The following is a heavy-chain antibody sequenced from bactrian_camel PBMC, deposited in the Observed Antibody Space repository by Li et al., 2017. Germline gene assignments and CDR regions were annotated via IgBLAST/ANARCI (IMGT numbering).Heavy chain of an antibody. Sequence: QVHLVESGGGSVQAGESLRLSCDTSGFRFMVSCMAWFRQAPGKGLDWVATIDATGDRTYYSKNVEGRFTISRDNAKNTLYLQLNNLTTEDTAIYYCAKDEGWTLDYAETQGTQVTVS. CDR2: IDATGDRT. D-gene: IGHD4*01. V-gene: IGHV3S1*01. J-gene: IGHJ4*01. CDR1: GFRFMVSC.